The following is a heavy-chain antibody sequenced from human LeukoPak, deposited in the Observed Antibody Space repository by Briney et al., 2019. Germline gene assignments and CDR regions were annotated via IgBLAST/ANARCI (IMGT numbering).Heavy chain of an antibody. Sequence: SETLSLACAVSGGSISSYYWSWIRQPPGKGLEWIGYIYYSGSTNCNPSVKSRVAMSVDTSKKQFSLKLSSLTAADTAVYYCARGGTAVIAPYAFDIWGQGTMVTVSS. CDR3: ARGGTAVIAPYAFDI. V-gene: IGHV4-59*01. J-gene: IGHJ3*02. CDR1: GGSISSYY. D-gene: IGHD4-23*01. CDR2: IYYSGST.